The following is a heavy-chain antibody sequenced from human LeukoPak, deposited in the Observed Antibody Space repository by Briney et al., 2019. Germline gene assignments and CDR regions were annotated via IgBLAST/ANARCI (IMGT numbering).Heavy chain of an antibody. CDR3: ARAYIVGANDY. CDR1: GFTFSSYS. Sequence: GGSLRLSCAASGFTFSSYSMNWVRQAPGKGLEWVSYISSSSSTIYYADSVKGRFTISRDNAKNSLYLQMSSLRAEDTAVYYCARAYIVGANDYWGQGTLVTVSS. V-gene: IGHV3-48*01. J-gene: IGHJ4*02. CDR2: ISSSSSTI. D-gene: IGHD1-26*01.